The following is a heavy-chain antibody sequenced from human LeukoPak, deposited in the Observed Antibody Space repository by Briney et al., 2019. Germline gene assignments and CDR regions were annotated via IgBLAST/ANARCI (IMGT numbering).Heavy chain of an antibody. V-gene: IGHV3-7*01. J-gene: IGHJ4*02. CDR1: GFTFSIYW. D-gene: IGHD3-10*01. CDR2: IKQDGSQK. CDR3: ARHYGSGTYYYYLDY. Sequence: GGSLRLPCAASGFTFSIYWMSWVRQAPGKGLEWVANIKQDGSQKYYVDSVKGRFTISRDNAKNSLYLQMNSLRAEDTAVYYCARHYGSGTYYYYLDYWGQGTLVTVPS.